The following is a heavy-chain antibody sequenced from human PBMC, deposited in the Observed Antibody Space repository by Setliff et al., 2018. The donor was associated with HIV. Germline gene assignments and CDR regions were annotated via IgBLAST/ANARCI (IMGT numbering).Heavy chain of an antibody. CDR1: GYSMSSGYY. CDR2: VYHTGST. Sequence: LSLTCGVSGYSMSSGYYWGWIRQPPGKGLEWIGNVYHTGSTYYNPSLKSRVTISLDMSKNQFSLRLSSVTAADTAVYYCARDSGYSFGFNYFDYWGQGTLVTVSS. D-gene: IGHD5-18*01. J-gene: IGHJ4*02. CDR3: ARDSGYSFGFNYFDY. V-gene: IGHV4-38-2*02.